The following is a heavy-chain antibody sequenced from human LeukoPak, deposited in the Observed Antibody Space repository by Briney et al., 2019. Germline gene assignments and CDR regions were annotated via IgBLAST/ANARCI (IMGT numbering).Heavy chain of an antibody. Sequence: PGGSLRLSCAASGFTFSSYSMNWVRQAPGKGLEWVSYISSSSSTIYYADSVKGRFTISRDNAKNSLYLQMNSLRAEDTAVYYCARDPVRGALDGFDIWGQGTMVTVSS. CDR3: ARDPVRGALDGFDI. CDR2: ISSSSSTI. CDR1: GFTFSSYS. D-gene: IGHD3-10*01. J-gene: IGHJ3*02. V-gene: IGHV3-48*04.